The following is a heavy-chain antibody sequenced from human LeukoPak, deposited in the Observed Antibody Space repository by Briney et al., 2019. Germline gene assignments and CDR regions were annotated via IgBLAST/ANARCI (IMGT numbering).Heavy chain of an antibody. J-gene: IGHJ4*02. CDR1: GFTFRDYY. V-gene: IGHV3-11*05. Sequence: KSGGSLRLSCAPSGFTFRDYYMSWIREAPGKGLVGVSSITSSSSDTNYADPVKGRFTISRDNAKKSLYLQMNRLRAEDTAVYYCARDYDNLTGYFRGGFDYWGQGTLVTVSS. CDR3: ARDYDNLTGYFRGGFDY. CDR2: ITSSSSDT. D-gene: IGHD3-9*01.